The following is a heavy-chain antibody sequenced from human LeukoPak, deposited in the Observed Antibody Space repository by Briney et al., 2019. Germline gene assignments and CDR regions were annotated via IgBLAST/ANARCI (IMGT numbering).Heavy chain of an antibody. CDR2: INGDGSST. CDR3: TFSSYGDHVGVDAFDV. D-gene: IGHD4-17*01. V-gene: IGHV3-74*01. Sequence: GGSLRLSCASSGFPFTTYWMSWVRQAPGKGLVWVSRINGDGSSTNYADSVKGRFTISRDNAKNTLYLQMKSLRAEDTAVYYCTFSSYGDHVGVDAFDVWGQGTMVTVSS. J-gene: IGHJ3*01. CDR1: GFPFTTYW.